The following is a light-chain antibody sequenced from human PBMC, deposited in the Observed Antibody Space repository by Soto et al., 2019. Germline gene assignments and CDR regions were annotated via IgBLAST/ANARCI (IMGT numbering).Light chain of an antibody. V-gene: IGLV1-47*01. CDR1: TSNIGNNL. CDR2: ANS. Sequence: QSVLTQPPSASGTPGQSVTISCSGSTSNIGNNLVYWYQQVPGTAPKLLIYANSQRPSGVPDRFSGSKSGTSASLAISGLRFEDEADYYCVAWDDSLRCAVFGGGTQLTVL. CDR3: VAWDDSLRCAV. J-gene: IGLJ7*01.